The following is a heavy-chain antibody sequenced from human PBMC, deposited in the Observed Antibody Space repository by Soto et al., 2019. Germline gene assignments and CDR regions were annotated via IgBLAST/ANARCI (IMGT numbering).Heavy chain of an antibody. Sequence: SETLSLTCTVSGGSISSSSYYWGWIRQPPGKGLEWIGSIYYSGSTYYNPSLKSRVTISVDTSKNQFSLKLSSVTAADTAVYYCARHGGKVRGGYFDYWGQGTLVTVSS. J-gene: IGHJ4*02. CDR3: ARHGGKVRGGYFDY. CDR2: IYYSGST. D-gene: IGHD2-15*01. CDR1: GGSISSSSYY. V-gene: IGHV4-39*01.